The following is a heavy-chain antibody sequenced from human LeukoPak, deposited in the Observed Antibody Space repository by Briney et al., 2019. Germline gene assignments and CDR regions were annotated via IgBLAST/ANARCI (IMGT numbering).Heavy chain of an antibody. CDR1: GYSISSGYY. Sequence: PSETLSLTCTVSGYSISSGYYWGWIRQPPGNGLEWIGSIYHSGSTFYNPSLKSRVTISVDTSKNQFSLKLTSVTAADTAVFYCARDGEVLGSSWFWFDPWGQGTLVTVSS. CDR3: ARDGEVLGSSWFWFDP. V-gene: IGHV4-38-2*02. CDR2: IYHSGST. D-gene: IGHD6-13*01. J-gene: IGHJ5*02.